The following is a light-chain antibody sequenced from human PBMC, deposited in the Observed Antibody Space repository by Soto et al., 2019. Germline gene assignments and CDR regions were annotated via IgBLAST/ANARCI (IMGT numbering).Light chain of an antibody. V-gene: IGLV2-11*01. Sequence: QSALTQPRSVSGSPGQSVTISCTGTSSDVGGYNHVSWYQQHPGKVPRLIIYEVTQRPSGVPDRFSGSKSGNTASLAISGLRSEDEADYYCAAWDDSLSGYVFGTGTKLTVL. CDR3: AAWDDSLSGYV. J-gene: IGLJ1*01. CDR1: SSDVGGYNH. CDR2: EVT.